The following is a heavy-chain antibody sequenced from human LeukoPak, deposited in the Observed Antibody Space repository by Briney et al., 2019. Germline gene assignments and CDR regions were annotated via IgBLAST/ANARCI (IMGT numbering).Heavy chain of an antibody. CDR2: IIPIFGTA. V-gene: IGHV1-69*05. Sequence: SVKVSCKASGGTFSSYAISWVRQAPGQGLEWMGGIIPIFGTANYAQQFQGRVTITTDESTSTAYMELSSLRSEDTAVYYCARVNRGYCSGGSCYLLPFDIWGQGTMVTVSS. J-gene: IGHJ3*02. CDR3: ARVNRGYCSGGSCYLLPFDI. CDR1: GGTFSSYA. D-gene: IGHD2-15*01.